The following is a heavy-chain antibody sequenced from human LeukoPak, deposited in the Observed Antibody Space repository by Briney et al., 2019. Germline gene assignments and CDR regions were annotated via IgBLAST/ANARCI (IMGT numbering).Heavy chain of an antibody. CDR3: ARDADGGDSVTD. D-gene: IGHD2-21*01. Sequence: GASVKVSCKASGYTFTGYYMHWVRQAPGQGLEWTGWINPNSGGTNYAQKFQGRVTMTRDTSISTAYMELSRLRSDDTAVYYCARDADGGDSVTDWGQGTLVTVSS. J-gene: IGHJ4*02. CDR1: GYTFTGYY. CDR2: INPNSGGT. V-gene: IGHV1-2*02.